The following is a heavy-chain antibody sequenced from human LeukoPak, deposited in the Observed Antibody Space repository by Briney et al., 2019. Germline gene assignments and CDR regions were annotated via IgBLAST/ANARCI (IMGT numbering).Heavy chain of an antibody. CDR1: GGTFSHYS. Sequence: GASVKVSCKVSGGTFSHYSVTWVRQAPGQGLEWMGWINTNTGNPTYAQGFTGRFVFSLDTSASTAYLQISSLKAEDTAVYYCARDQATSSYSNWFDPWGQGTLVTVSS. CDR3: ARDQATSSYSNWFDP. D-gene: IGHD1-26*01. CDR2: INTNTGNP. J-gene: IGHJ5*02. V-gene: IGHV7-4-1*02.